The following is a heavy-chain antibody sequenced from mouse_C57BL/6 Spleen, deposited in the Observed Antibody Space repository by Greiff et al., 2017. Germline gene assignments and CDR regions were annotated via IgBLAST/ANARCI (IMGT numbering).Heavy chain of an antibody. CDR1: GYTFTDYY. J-gene: IGHJ2*01. CDR2: INPNNGGT. CDR3: ARRRYCDY. V-gene: IGHV1-26*01. Sequence: EVQLQQSGPELVKPGASVKISCKASGYTFTDYYMNWVKQSHGKSLEWIGDINPNNGGTSYNQKFKGKATLTVDKSSSTAYMELRSLTSEDSAVYYCARRRYCDYWGQGTTLTVSS.